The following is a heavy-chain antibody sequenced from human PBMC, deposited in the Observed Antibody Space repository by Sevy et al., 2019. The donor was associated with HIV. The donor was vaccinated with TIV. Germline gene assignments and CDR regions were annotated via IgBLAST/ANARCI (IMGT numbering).Heavy chain of an antibody. CDR3: ANDLVSVASRQGYFDY. V-gene: IGHV3-23*01. CDR2: ISGTGLST. J-gene: IGHJ4*02. D-gene: IGHD6-6*01. CDR1: GFTFSNYA. Sequence: GGSLRLSCAASGFTFSNYAMNWVRQAPGKGLEWVSTISGTGLSTYYADSVKGRFTISRDNSKNTLYMQMNTLRAEDTAFYFCANDLVSVASRQGYFDYWGQGTLVTVSS.